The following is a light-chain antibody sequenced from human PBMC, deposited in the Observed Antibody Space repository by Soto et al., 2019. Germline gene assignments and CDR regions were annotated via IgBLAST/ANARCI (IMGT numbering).Light chain of an antibody. CDR3: QQYNNWLT. CDR2: GAS. CDR1: ESVGSN. Sequence: EVGMTQSPATLSVFPGERVTLSCRASESVGSNLAWYQQKPGQAPRLLIYGASTRATGVPARFSGSGSGTXXXXXXSXXQSEDFALYYCQQYNNWLTFGGGTKVEIE. V-gene: IGKV3-15*01. J-gene: IGKJ4*01.